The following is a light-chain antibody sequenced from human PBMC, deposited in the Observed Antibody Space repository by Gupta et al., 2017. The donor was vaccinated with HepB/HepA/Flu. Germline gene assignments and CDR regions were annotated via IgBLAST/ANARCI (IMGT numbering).Light chain of an antibody. J-gene: IGKJ5*01. CDR2: GAS. CDR1: QSVSSNY. CDR3: QHYGDSPIT. Sequence: EIVLTQSPGTLSLSPGERATLTCRATQSVSSNYFAWYQQKPGQAHRLLIYGASGRATGIPDRFTGSGSGTDFTLTISRLEPEDLAGYYCQHYGDSPITFGQGTQLEIK. V-gene: IGKV3-20*01.